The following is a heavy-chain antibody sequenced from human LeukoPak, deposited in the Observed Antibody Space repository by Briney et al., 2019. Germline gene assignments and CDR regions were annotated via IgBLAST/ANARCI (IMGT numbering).Heavy chain of an antibody. CDR3: ARDSGSYFPNYFDY. J-gene: IGHJ4*02. CDR1: GGSISSGGYY. CDR2: IYTSGST. D-gene: IGHD1-26*01. Sequence: SETLSLTCTVSGGSISSGGYYWSWIRQPAGKGLEWIGRIYTSGSTNYNPSLKSRVTISIDTSKNQFSLKLSSVTAADTAVYYCARDSGSYFPNYFDYWGQGTLVTVSS. V-gene: IGHV4-61*02.